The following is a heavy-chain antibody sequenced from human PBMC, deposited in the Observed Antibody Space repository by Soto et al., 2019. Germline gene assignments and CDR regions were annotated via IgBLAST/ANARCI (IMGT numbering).Heavy chain of an antibody. CDR3: ARGEATVTTGIDY. Sequence: QVQLVESGGGVVQPGRSLRLSCAASGFTFSSYGMHWVRQAPGKGLEWVAVIWYDGSNKYYADSVKGRFTISRGNSKNTLYLQMNSLRAEDTAVYYCARGEATVTTGIDYWGQGTLVTVSS. CDR1: GFTFSSYG. CDR2: IWYDGSNK. J-gene: IGHJ4*02. D-gene: IGHD4-17*01. V-gene: IGHV3-33*01.